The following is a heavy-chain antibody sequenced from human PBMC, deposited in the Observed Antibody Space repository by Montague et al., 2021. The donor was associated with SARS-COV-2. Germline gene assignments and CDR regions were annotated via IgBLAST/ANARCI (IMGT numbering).Heavy chain of an antibody. V-gene: IGHV3-7*01. D-gene: IGHD6-13*01. J-gene: IGHJ4*02. CDR1: GFTFSSYW. Sequence: SQRLSCAASGFTFSSYWMSWVRQAPGKGLEWVANIKQDGSEKYYVDSVKGRFTVSRDNAKNSLYLQMNSLRAEDTAVYYCARVGSSSWYFDYWGQGTLVTVSS. CDR3: ARVGSSSWYFDY. CDR2: IKQDGSEK.